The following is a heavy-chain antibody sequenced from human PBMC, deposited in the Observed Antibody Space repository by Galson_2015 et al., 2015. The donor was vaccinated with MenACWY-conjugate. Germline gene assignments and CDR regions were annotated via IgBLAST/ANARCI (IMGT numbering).Heavy chain of an antibody. CDR2: IYPGDSDT. CDR1: GFSFTSYTYW. J-gene: IGHJ3*02. CDR3: AGWINVGAAFDI. D-gene: IGHD3-10*01. Sequence: QSGAEVKKPGESLKISCKASGFSFTSYTYWMGWVRQMPGKGPEWMGVIYPGDSDTRYSPSFEGQVIISADKSISTTYLQWNSLRASDTAMYYCAGWINVGAAFDIWGQGTMVTVSS. V-gene: IGHV5-51*01.